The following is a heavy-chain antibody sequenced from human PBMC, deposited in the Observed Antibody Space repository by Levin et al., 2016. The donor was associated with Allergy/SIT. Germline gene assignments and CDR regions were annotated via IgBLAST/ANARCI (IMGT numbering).Heavy chain of an antibody. V-gene: IGHV3-23*01. D-gene: IGHD3-22*01. CDR2: ISGSGGST. CDR3: AKDPFNAQWLTSFYYGMDV. Sequence: WIRQPPGKGLEWVSAISGSGGSTYYADSVKGRFTISRDNSKNTLYLQMNSLRAEDTAVYYCAKDPFNAQWLTSFYYGMDVWGQGTTVTVSS. J-gene: IGHJ6*02.